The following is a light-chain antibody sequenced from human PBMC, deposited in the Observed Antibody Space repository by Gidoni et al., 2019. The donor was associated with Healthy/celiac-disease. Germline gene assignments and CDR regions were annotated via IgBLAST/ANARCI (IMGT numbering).Light chain of an antibody. CDR3: GTWDSSLSAGV. J-gene: IGLJ3*02. V-gene: IGLV1-51*01. CDR2: DTN. CDR1: SSNIGNNY. Sequence: QPVLTQPPSVSAAPGQKVTIPCSGSSSNIGNNYVSWYQQFPGTAPKLLIYDTNKRPSGIPDRFSGSKSGTSATLGITGLQTGDEADYYCGTWDSSLSAGVFGGGTKLTVL.